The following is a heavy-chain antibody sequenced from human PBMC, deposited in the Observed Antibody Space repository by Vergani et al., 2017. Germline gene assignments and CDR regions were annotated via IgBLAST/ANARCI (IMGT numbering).Heavy chain of an antibody. CDR3: ARGGYSSSPYYYYMDV. CDR2: IYYSGST. CDR1: GGSISSYY. V-gene: IGHV4-59*01. J-gene: IGHJ6*03. D-gene: IGHD6-6*01. Sequence: QVQLQESGPGLVKASQTLSLTCSVSGGSISSYYWSWIRQPPGKGLEWIGYIYYSGSTNYNPSLKSRVTISVDTSKNQFSLKLSSVTAADTAVYYCARGGYSSSPYYYYMDVWGKGTTVTVSS.